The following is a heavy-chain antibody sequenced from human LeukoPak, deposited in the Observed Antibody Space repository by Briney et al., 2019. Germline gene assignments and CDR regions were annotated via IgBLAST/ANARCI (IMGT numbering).Heavy chain of an antibody. CDR3: AKAARTTVTYSFDS. D-gene: IGHD4-17*01. Sequence: PGGSLRLSCAVSGFTFSNYAMVWVRQAPGKGLDWVSSISAGGGVTSNADSVKGRFTISRDNSKNTLYLQMNSLRAEDTAVYYCAKAARTTVTYSFDSWGQGTLVTVSS. CDR1: GFTFSNYA. J-gene: IGHJ4*02. CDR2: ISAGGGVT. V-gene: IGHV3-23*01.